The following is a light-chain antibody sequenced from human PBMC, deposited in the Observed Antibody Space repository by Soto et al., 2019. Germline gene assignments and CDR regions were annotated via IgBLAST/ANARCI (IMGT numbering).Light chain of an antibody. V-gene: IGKV1-39*01. J-gene: IGKJ1*01. CDR3: PQSYSTPRT. Sequence: DIQMTQSRATLSASVGDRGTITGRASQSISSDLDWDQQKPGKAPKLLIYAASSLQSGVPSRFSGSGSGTDFTLTISSLQPEDFATYYCPQSYSTPRTSGQGTKVDNK. CDR1: QSISSD. CDR2: AAS.